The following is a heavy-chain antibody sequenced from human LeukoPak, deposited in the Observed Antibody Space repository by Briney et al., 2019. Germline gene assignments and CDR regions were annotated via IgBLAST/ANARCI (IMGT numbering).Heavy chain of an antibody. Sequence: PGGSLRLSCAASGFTFSNYWIHWVRQVPGKGLVWVSRINRDGSSTNYADSVKGRFTISRDNAKNTLYLQMNSLRAEDTAVYYCARDMTGYSDYWGQGTLVTVSS. CDR1: GFTFSNYW. D-gene: IGHD3-9*01. CDR2: INRDGSST. J-gene: IGHJ4*02. CDR3: ARDMTGYSDY. V-gene: IGHV3-74*01.